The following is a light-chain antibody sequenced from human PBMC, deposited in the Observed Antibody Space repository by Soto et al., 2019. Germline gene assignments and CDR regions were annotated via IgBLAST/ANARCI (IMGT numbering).Light chain of an antibody. CDR3: QHYNNLPLT. J-gene: IGKJ4*01. Sequence: EIVMTQSPATLSVSPGERATLSCRASQSISSDLAWYQQKPGQAPRLFIYGAFTRATGIPARISGSGSGTEFTLTISSLQSEDVAVYYCQHYNNLPLTFGGGTKVDI. CDR1: QSISSD. CDR2: GAF. V-gene: IGKV3-15*01.